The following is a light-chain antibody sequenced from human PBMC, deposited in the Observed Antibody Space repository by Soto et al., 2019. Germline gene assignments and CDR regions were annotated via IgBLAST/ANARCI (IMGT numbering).Light chain of an antibody. J-gene: IGLJ3*02. CDR1: SSDVGSYNL. CDR2: EGT. CDR3: CSYASTFSV. V-gene: IGLV2-23*01. Sequence: QSALTQPASVSGSPGQSITISCIGTSSDVGSYNLFSWYQQHPGKDPKLIIYEGTKRPTGVSNRFSGSKSGNTASLTVSGLQAEDEAVYFCCSYASTFSVFGGGTKLTVL.